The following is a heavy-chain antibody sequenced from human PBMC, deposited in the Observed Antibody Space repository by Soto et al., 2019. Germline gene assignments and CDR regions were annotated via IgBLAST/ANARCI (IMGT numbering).Heavy chain of an antibody. CDR2: ISSSSSYI. D-gene: IGHD6-6*01. CDR1: GFTFSSYS. CDR3: ARAYSSSEGMDV. Sequence: GGSLRLSCAASGFTFSSYSMNWVRQAPGKGLEWVSSISSSSSYIYYADSAKGRFTISRDNAKNSLYLQMNSLRAEDTAVYYCARAYSSSEGMDVWGQGTTVTVSS. J-gene: IGHJ6*02. V-gene: IGHV3-21*01.